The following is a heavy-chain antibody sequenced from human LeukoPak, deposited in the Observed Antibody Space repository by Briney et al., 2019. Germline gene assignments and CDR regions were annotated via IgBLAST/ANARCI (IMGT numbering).Heavy chain of an antibody. Sequence: ASVKVSCKASGYTFTSHYIHRVRQAPGQGLEWMGIVDPSGGSTSRAQKFQGRVTITRDTSTSTVYMELSSLRSEDTAVYYCARDNTATGPFDYWGQGTLVTVSS. CDR1: GYTFTSHY. CDR2: VDPSGGST. D-gene: IGHD1-1*01. V-gene: IGHV1-46*01. CDR3: ARDNTATGPFDY. J-gene: IGHJ4*02.